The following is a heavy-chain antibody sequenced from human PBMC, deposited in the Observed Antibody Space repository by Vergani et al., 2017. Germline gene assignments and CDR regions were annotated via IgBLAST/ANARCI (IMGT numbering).Heavy chain of an antibody. CDR1: GFTFSSSG. CDR3: ANEGSANRIRGWLDH. J-gene: IGHJ4*02. Sequence: VQLVESGGGLVQPGGSLRLSCAASGFTFSSSGMNWVRQTPGKGLEWVAFIQYDGSDIFYADFVEGRFTISRDNSKNSLYLQMRSLRFDDTAVYYCANEGSANRIRGWLDHWGQGALVTVSS. CDR2: IQYDGSDI. D-gene: IGHD3-10*01. V-gene: IGHV3-30*02.